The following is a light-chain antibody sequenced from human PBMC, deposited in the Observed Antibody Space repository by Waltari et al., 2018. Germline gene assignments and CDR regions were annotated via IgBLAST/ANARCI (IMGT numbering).Light chain of an antibody. J-gene: IGKJ1*01. CDR3: QQYNNWPTWT. Sequence: EIVMNHSPAPLSVSPGERATPSCRASLSVSSNLACDQQKPGPAPGLLTYGASTRATGIPARFSGSGSGTEFTLTISSLQSEDFAVDYCQQYNNWPTWTFGQGTKVEIK. CDR2: GAS. CDR1: LSVSSN. V-gene: IGKV3-15*01.